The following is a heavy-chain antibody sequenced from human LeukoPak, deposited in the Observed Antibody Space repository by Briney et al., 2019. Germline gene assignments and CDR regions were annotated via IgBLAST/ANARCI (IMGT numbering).Heavy chain of an antibody. V-gene: IGHV3-23*01. CDR1: GFTFSSYA. D-gene: IGHD6-13*01. CDR2: ISGSGGKT. J-gene: IGHJ4*02. Sequence: GGSLRLSCAASGFTFSSYAMSWVRQAPGKGLEWGSGISGSGGKTYYADSVKGRFTISRDNFKNTLYLQMNSLRAADTAVYYCARDVVAAAGTWDYWGQGTLVTVSS. CDR3: ARDVVAAAGTWDY.